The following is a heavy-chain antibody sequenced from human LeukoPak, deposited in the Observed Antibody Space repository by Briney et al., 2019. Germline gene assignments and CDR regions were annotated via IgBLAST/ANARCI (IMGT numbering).Heavy chain of an antibody. D-gene: IGHD5-18*01. CDR2: IYYSGST. CDR1: GGSVSNYY. Sequence: SETLSLTCTVSGGSVSNYYWSWIRQPPGKGLEWIGYIYYSGSTNYNPSLKSRVTISVDTSKNQFSLKLSSVTAADTAVYYCAREGGYSEALLYYYGMDVWGQGTTVTVSS. CDR3: AREGGYSEALLYYYGMDV. V-gene: IGHV4-59*02. J-gene: IGHJ6*02.